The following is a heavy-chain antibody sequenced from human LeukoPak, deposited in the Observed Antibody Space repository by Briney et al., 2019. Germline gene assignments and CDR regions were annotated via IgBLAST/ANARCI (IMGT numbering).Heavy chain of an antibody. V-gene: IGHV3-49*04. CDR1: GFTFGDYA. Sequence: GGSLRFSCTASGFTFGDYAMTWVRQAPGKGLEWVGFIRGKAYGGTTEYAASVKGRFTISRDDSKSIAYLQMNSLKTEDTAVYYCTRDQTPYYWGQGTLVTVSS. CDR2: IRGKAYGGTT. CDR3: TRDQTPYY. J-gene: IGHJ4*02.